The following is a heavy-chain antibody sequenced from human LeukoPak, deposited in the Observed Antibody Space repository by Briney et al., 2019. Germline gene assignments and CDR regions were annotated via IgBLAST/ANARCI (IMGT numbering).Heavy chain of an antibody. CDR3: ARDLAMVRGVKSRSYVFDY. V-gene: IGHV4-38-2*02. D-gene: IGHD3-10*01. J-gene: IGHJ4*02. CDR2: IDHSGST. Sequence: PSETLSLTCTVSGYSISSGYYWGWIRQPPGKGLEWTGSIDHSGSTYYNPSLKSRITISVDTSKNQFSLKLSSVTAADTAVYYCARDLAMVRGVKSRSYVFDYWGQGTLVTVSS. CDR1: GYSISSGYY.